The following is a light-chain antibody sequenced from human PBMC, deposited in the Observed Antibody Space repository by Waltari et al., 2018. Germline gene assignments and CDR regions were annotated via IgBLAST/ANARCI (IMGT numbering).Light chain of an antibody. Sequence: QSVLTQPPSASGTPGQRVTISCSGSSSNIGSNTVNWYQQLPGTAPKLLIYSNNQRPSGVPGRFSGSKSGTSASLAISGLQSEDEADYYCAAWDDSLNGAVFGGGTQLTVL. V-gene: IGLV1-44*01. CDR2: SNN. J-gene: IGLJ7*01. CDR1: SSNIGSNT. CDR3: AAWDDSLNGAV.